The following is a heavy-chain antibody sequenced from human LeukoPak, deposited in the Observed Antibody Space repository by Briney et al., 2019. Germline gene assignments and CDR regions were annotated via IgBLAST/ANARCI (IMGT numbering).Heavy chain of an antibody. CDR2: MNPNSGNT. Sequence: ASVKVSCKASGYTFTSYDINWVRQATGQGLEWMGWMNPNSGNTGYAQKFQGRVTITRNTSISTAYMELSSLRSEDTAVYYCATEHYGTGDFDYWGQGTLVTVSS. CDR3: ATEHYGTGDFDY. CDR1: GYTFTSYD. J-gene: IGHJ4*02. V-gene: IGHV1-8*03. D-gene: IGHD2-8*02.